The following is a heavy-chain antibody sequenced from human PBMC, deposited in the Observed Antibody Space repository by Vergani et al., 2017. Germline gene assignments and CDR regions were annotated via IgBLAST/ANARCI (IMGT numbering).Heavy chain of an antibody. V-gene: IGHV3-23*01. CDR2: ISGSGGST. J-gene: IGHJ6*03. D-gene: IGHD6-6*01. CDR3: AKDGSSSGMGYYYYYMDV. Sequence: EVQLLESGGGLVQPGGSLRLSCAASGFTFSSYAMSWVRQAPGKGLEWVSAISGSGGSTYYADSVKGRFTISRDNSKNTLYLQMNSLSAEDTAVYYCAKDGSSSGMGYYYYYMDVWGKGTTVTVSS. CDR1: GFTFSSYA.